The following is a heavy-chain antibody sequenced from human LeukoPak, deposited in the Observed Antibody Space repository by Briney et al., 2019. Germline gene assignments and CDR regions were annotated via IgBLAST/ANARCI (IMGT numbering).Heavy chain of an antibody. CDR2: INPDSGDT. CDR3: ARGSYDSSDFEYFQH. Sequence: RASVKVSCKASGYTFTGYYMHWVRQAPGQGLEWMGWINPDSGDTNYAQRFQGRATMTRDTSISTAYMEKRRLTSDDTAVYYCARGSYDSSDFEYFQHWGQGTLVTVSS. V-gene: IGHV1-2*02. J-gene: IGHJ1*01. D-gene: IGHD3-22*01. CDR1: GYTFTGYY.